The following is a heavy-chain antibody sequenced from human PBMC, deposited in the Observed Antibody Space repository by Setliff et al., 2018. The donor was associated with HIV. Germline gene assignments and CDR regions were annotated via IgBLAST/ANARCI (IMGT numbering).Heavy chain of an antibody. CDR1: GDSIRGYY. D-gene: IGHD5-12*01. Sequence: PSETLSLTCTVSGDSIRGYYWSWIRQPPGKGLEWMGHVFYTGFAAYNPSLKSRLTISVDTSQSQFSLRLTSVTAADTAIYYCARQVSIPGVAITPVDYWGQGALVTVSS. CDR3: ARQVSIPGVAITPVDY. J-gene: IGHJ4*02. CDR2: VFYTGFA. V-gene: IGHV4-59*08.